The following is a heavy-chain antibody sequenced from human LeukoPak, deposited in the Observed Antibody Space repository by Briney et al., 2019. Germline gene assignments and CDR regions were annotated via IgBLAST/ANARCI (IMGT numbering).Heavy chain of an antibody. CDR1: GYTFTSYD. J-gene: IGHJ5*02. V-gene: IGHV1-8*01. Sequence: GASVKVSCKASGYTFTSYDTNWVRQATGQGLEWMGWMNPNSGNTGYAQKFQGRVTMTRNTSISTAYMELSSLRSEDTAVYYCARALRLDGGWFDPWGQGTLVTVSS. CDR3: ARALRLDGGWFDP. CDR2: MNPNSGNT. D-gene: IGHD3-16*01.